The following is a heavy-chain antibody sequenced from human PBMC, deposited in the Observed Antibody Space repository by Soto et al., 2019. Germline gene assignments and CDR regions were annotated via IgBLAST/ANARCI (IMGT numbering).Heavy chain of an antibody. Sequence: GSLRLSCAASGFTFSSYSLNWVRQAPGKGLEWVSYITSSGTTVYYADSVKGRFTISRDNSKNTLYLQMNSLRAEDTAVYYCAIYSSGWYPLDYWGQGTLVTVSS. V-gene: IGHV3-48*01. J-gene: IGHJ4*02. CDR1: GFTFSSYS. CDR2: ITSSGTTV. D-gene: IGHD6-19*01. CDR3: AIYSSGWYPLDY.